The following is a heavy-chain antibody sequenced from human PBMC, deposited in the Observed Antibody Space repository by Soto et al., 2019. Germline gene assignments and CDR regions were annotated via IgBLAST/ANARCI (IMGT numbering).Heavy chain of an antibody. V-gene: IGHV3-73*01. Sequence: GGSLRLSCAASGFTFSGSAMHWVRQASGKGLEWVGRIRSKANSYATAYAASVKGRFTISRDDSKNTAYLQMNSLKTEDTAVYYCTPGGYNWNEGWVYWGQGTLVTVSS. CDR2: IRSKANSYAT. J-gene: IGHJ4*02. CDR1: GFTFSGSA. CDR3: TPGGYNWNEGWVY. D-gene: IGHD1-1*01.